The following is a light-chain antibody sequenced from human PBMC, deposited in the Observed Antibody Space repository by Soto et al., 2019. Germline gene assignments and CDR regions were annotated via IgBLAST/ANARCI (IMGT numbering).Light chain of an antibody. J-gene: IGKJ1*01. Sequence: EIVMTQSPATLSVSPGERATLSCRASQSVSSNLAWYQQKPGQAPRLLIYGASTRTNGASTRATGIPARFSGSGSGTEFTLTISGLQSEDFAVYYCQQYNNWPPTFGQGTKVEIK. CDR3: QQYNNWPPT. CDR1: QSVSSN. V-gene: IGKV3-15*01. CDR2: GAS.